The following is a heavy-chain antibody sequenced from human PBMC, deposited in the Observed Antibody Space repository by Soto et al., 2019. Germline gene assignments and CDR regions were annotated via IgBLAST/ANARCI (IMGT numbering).Heavy chain of an antibody. CDR3: PFGSGRYDYAFDI. V-gene: IGHV4-39*01. Sequence: SETLSLTCTVSGGSISSRSYYWGWIRQPPGKGLEWIGSIYYSGSTYYNPSLKSRVTISVDTSKNQFSLKLSSVTAADTAVYYCPFGSGRYDYAFDIWGQGTMVT. J-gene: IGHJ3*02. CDR2: IYYSGST. CDR1: GGSISSRSYY. D-gene: IGHD6-19*01.